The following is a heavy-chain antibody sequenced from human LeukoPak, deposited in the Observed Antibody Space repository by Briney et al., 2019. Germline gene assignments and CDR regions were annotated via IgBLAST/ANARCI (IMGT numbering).Heavy chain of an antibody. CDR3: ARVDVDTLPTLVYGMDV. D-gene: IGHD5-18*01. V-gene: IGHV3-30-3*01. CDR2: ISYDGSNK. J-gene: IGHJ6*02. Sequence: GGSLGLSCAASGFTFSSYAMHWVRQAPGKGLEWVAVISYDGSNKYYADSVKGRFTISRDNSKNTLYLQMNSLRAEGTAVYYCARVDVDTLPTLVYGMDVWGQGTTVTVSS. CDR1: GFTFSSYA.